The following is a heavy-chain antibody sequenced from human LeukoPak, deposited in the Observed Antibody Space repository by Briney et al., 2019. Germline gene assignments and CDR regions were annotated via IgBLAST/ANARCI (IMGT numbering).Heavy chain of an antibody. CDR1: GFTFSSYA. CDR2: ISYDGSNK. D-gene: IGHD3-16*01. V-gene: IGHV3-30*04. J-gene: IGHJ4*02. CDR3: ARDRLGGFDH. Sequence: PGGSLRLSCAASGFTFSSYAMHWVRQAPGKGLEWVAVISYDGSNKYYADSVKGRFTISRDNSKNTLYLQMNSLRAEDTAVYYCARDRLGGFDHWGQGTLVTVSS.